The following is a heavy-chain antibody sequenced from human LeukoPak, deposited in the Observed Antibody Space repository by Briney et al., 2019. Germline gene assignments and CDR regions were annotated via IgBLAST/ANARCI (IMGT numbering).Heavy chain of an antibody. D-gene: IGHD2-2*02. CDR2: IYPGDSDT. CDR3: AGHSFDTVDAFDV. J-gene: IGHJ3*01. CDR1: GFXFTNYW. V-gene: IGHV5-51*01. Sequence: GESLKISCKASGFXFTNYWISWVRQMPGKGLEWMGIIYPGDSDTRYSPSFQGQVTISADKSSSTAYLQWRSLKASDTAMYYCAGHSFDTVDAFDVWGQGTIVIVSA.